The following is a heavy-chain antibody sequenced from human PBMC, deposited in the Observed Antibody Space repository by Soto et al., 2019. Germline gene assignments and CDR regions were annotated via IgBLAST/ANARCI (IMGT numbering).Heavy chain of an antibody. CDR2: INPNSGGT. CDR1: GYTFTGYY. CDR3: ARDSVVVRYYYGMDV. Sequence: GASVKVSCKASGYTFTGYYMHWVRQAPGQGLEWMGWINPNSGGTNYAQKFQGRVTMTRDTSISTAYMELSRLRSDDTAVYYCARDSVVVRYYYGMDVWGQGTTVTVSS. J-gene: IGHJ6*02. V-gene: IGHV1-2*02. D-gene: IGHD2-2*01.